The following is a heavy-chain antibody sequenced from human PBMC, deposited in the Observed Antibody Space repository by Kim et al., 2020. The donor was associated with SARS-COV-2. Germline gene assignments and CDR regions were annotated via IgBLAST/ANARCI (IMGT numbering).Heavy chain of an antibody. CDR3: ARLAPLGAFDI. CDR1: GYTFTSYG. CDR2: ISAYNGNT. Sequence: ASVKVSCKASGYTFTSYGISWVRQAPGQGLEWMGWISAYNGNTKYAQKHQGRVTMTTDTSTSPAYMERRSLRSDETAVYYCARLAPLGAFDIWGQGTMVTVAS. V-gene: IGHV1-18*01. J-gene: IGHJ3*02.